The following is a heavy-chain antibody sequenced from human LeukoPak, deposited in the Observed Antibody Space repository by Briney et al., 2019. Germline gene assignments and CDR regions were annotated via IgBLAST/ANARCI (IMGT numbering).Heavy chain of an antibody. V-gene: IGHV3-21*01. Sequence: GGSLRLSCAASGLTFSSYNMNWVRQAPGKGLEWVSFISSSSNYIYYADSMKGRFTISRDNAKNSLFLQMSSLRAEDTAVYYCARGTPTTRDFDYWGQGTLVTVSS. CDR2: ISSSSNYI. J-gene: IGHJ4*02. CDR3: ARGTPTTRDFDY. CDR1: GLTFSSYN. D-gene: IGHD4-11*01.